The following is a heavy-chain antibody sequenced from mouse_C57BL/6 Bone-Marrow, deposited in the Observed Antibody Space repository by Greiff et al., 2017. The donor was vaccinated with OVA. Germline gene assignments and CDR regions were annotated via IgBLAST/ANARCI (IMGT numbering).Heavy chain of an antibody. CDR2: IDPSDSET. CDR1: GYTFTSYW. Sequence: VQLQQPGAELVRPGSSVKLSCKASGYTFTSYWMHWVKQRPIQGLEWIGNIDPSDSETHYNQKFKDKATMTVDKSSSTAYMQLSSLTSEDSAVYYCARSGAYCSNYWYFDVWGTGTTVTVSS. V-gene: IGHV1-52*01. J-gene: IGHJ1*03. CDR3: ARSGAYCSNYWYFDV. D-gene: IGHD2-5*01.